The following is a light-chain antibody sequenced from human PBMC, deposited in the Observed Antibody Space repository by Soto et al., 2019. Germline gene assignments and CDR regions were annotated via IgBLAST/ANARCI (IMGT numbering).Light chain of an antibody. V-gene: IGLV2-23*02. CDR3: CSYAGGSTPWV. CDR2: EVT. J-gene: IGLJ3*02. Sequence: QSVLTQPASVSGSPGQSIAISCTGTSSDVGSYNLVSWYQHHPGKAPKLMIYEVTKRPSGVSDRFFASKSGNTASLTISGRQAEDEADYFCCSYAGGSTPWVFGGGTKLTVL. CDR1: SSDVGSYNL.